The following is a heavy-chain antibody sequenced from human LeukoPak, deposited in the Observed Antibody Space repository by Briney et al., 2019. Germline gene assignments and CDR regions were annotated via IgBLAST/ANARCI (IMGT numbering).Heavy chain of an antibody. V-gene: IGHV5-10-1*01. CDR1: GYSFTSNW. D-gene: IGHD2-21*02. Sequence: GESLKISCNGSGYSFTSNWISWVRQMPGKGLEWMGRIDPSDSHINYSPSFQGHVTISVDKSISTAYLQWSSLRASDTAMYYCARARGCSSGDCYADYWGQGTLVTVSS. CDR3: ARARGCSSGDCYADY. CDR2: IDPSDSHI. J-gene: IGHJ4*02.